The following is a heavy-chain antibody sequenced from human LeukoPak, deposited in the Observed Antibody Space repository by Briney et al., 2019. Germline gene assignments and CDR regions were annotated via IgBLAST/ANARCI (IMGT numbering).Heavy chain of an antibody. CDR2: INHSGST. CDR1: GGSFSGYY. D-gene: IGHD6-19*01. Sequence: PSETLSLTCAVYGGSFSGYYWSWIRQPPGKGLEWIGEINHSGSTNYNPSPKSRVTISVDTSKNQFSLKLSSVTAADTAVYYCARVGGSGWYRNFDYWGQGTLVTVSS. V-gene: IGHV4-34*01. J-gene: IGHJ4*02. CDR3: ARVGGSGWYRNFDY.